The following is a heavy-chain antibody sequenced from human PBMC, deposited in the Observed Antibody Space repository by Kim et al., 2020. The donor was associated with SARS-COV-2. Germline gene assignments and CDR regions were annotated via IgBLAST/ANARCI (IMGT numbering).Heavy chain of an antibody. J-gene: IGHJ6*02. Sequence: GESLKISCKGSGYSFTSYWIGWVRQMPGKGLEWMGIIYPGDSDTRYSPSFQGQVTISADKSISTAYLQWSSLKASDTAMYYCARSYYSGYDRYYYYGMDVWGQGTTVTVSS. V-gene: IGHV5-51*01. CDR3: ARSYYSGYDRYYYYGMDV. D-gene: IGHD5-12*01. CDR2: IYPGDSDT. CDR1: GYSFTSYW.